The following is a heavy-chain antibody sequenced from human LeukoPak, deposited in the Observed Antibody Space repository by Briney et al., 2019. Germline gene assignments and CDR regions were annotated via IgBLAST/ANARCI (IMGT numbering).Heavy chain of an antibody. D-gene: IGHD3-10*01. Sequence: PGGSLRLSCTASGFTFGDYAMTWFRQAPGKGLEWVGFIRSNAYGGATEYAASVKGRFTISRDNAKNSLYLQMNSLRAEDTAVYYARGYGSGSSHIDYWGQGTLVTVSS. CDR1: GFTFGDYA. CDR3: RGYGSGSSHIDY. V-gene: IGHV3-49*03. J-gene: IGHJ4*02. CDR2: IRSNAYGGAT.